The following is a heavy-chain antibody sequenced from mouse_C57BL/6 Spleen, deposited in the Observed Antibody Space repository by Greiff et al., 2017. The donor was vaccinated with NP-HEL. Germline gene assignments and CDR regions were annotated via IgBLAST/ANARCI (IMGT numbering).Heavy chain of an antibody. D-gene: IGHD1-1*01. V-gene: IGHV1-78*01. Sequence: VQLQQSDAELVKPGASVKISCKVSGYTFTDHTIHWMKQRPEQGLEWIGYIYPRDGSTKYNEKFKGKATLTADKSSSTAYMQLNSLTSEDSAVYFSARVYGSSYGDFDVWGTGTTVTVSS. J-gene: IGHJ1*03. CDR3: ARVYGSSYGDFDV. CDR2: IYPRDGST. CDR1: GYTFTDHT.